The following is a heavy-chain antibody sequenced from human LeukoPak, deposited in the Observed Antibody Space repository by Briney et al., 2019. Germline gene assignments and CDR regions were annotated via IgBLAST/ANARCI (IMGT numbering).Heavy chain of an antibody. CDR1: VGTFSSYA. CDR3: GTMVRGIDNYFYYYYMDV. V-gene: IGHV1-69*05. D-gene: IGHD3-10*01. J-gene: IGHJ6*03. CDR2: IIPIFGTA. Sequence: GPSVKVSCKASVGTFSSYAISWVRQAPGQGLEWMGGIIPIFGTANYAQKFQGRVTITTDESTSTAYMEMSSLRSEDTAVYYCGTMVRGIDNYFYYYYMDVWGKGTTVTVSS.